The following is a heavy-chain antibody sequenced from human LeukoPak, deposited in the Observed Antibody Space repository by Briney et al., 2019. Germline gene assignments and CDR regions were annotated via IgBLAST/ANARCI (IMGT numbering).Heavy chain of an antibody. V-gene: IGHV4-34*01. CDR1: GGSFSGYY. CDR2: INHSGST. CDR3: ARGPRGRGRFDY. J-gene: IGHJ4*02. Sequence: KTSETLSLTCAVYGGSFSGYYWSWIREPPGKGLEWIGEINHSGSTNYNPSLKSRVTISVDTSKNQFSLKLSSVTAADTAVYYCARGPRGRGRFDYWGQGTLVTVSS. D-gene: IGHD1-26*01.